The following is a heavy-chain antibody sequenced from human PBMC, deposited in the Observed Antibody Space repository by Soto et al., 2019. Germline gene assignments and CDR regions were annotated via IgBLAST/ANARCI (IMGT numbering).Heavy chain of an antibody. J-gene: IGHJ3*02. CDR3: ARGREQWLVDAFDI. Sequence: SETLSLTCTVSGGSISSGDYYWSWIRQAPGKGLAWSGEINHSGSTNYNPSLKSRVTISVDTSKNQFYLKLNSVNAADTAVYYCARGREQWLVDAFDIWGQGTMVTVSS. CDR2: INHSGST. CDR1: GGSISSGDYY. D-gene: IGHD6-19*01. V-gene: IGHV4-39*07.